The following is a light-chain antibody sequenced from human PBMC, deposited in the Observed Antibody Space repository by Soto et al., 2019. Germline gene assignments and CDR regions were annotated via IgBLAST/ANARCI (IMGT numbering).Light chain of an antibody. J-gene: IGKJ2*01. CDR2: DAS. V-gene: IGKV3-20*01. Sequence: ESGLTQSQGTLSVSPGERVTLSCRASQTFGRTYLAWYQQKPGQAPRLLIYDASSRATGIPDRFSGSGSGTDFTLTISRLEPEDYAVYHCQQFGTSPLYTFGQGTKVEIK. CDR3: QQFGTSPLYT. CDR1: QTFGRTY.